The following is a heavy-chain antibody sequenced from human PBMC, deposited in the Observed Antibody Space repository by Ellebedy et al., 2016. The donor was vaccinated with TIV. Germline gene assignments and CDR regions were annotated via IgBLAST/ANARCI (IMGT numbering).Heavy chain of an antibody. CDR1: GFSFSSYT. V-gene: IGHV3-21*01. J-gene: IGHJ2*01. D-gene: IGHD4-17*01. CDR3: ATKVPAPTTVPPNRYFDL. Sequence: GESLKISCGATGFSFSSYTWNWVRQAPGKGLEWVSSISTSSSYIYYADSVKGRFTISRDNAKNSLYLQMNSLRAEDTAVYYCATKVPAPTTVPPNRYFDLWGRGTLVTVSS. CDR2: ISTSSSYI.